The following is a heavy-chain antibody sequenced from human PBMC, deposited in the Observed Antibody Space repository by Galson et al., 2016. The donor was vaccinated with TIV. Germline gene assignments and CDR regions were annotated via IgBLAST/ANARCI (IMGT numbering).Heavy chain of an antibody. V-gene: IGHV1-69*13. CDR2: IIPIFRTV. CDR1: GVTFISFA. CDR3: ARGETYYDSKYFHH. D-gene: IGHD3-22*01. J-gene: IGHJ1*01. Sequence: SVKVSCKASGVTFISFAISWVRQAPGQGLEWMGGIIPIFRTVHYAQRFQGRVTITADESTSTAYMELSSLRSDDTAVYFCARGETYYDSKYFHHWGQGTLVTVSS.